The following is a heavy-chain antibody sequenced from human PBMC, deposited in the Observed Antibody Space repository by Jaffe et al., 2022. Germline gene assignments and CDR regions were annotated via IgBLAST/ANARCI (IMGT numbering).Heavy chain of an antibody. CDR1: GYSISSGYY. V-gene: IGHV4-38-2*01. J-gene: IGHJ4*02. Sequence: QVQLQESGPGLVKPSETLSLTCAVSGYSISSGYYWGWIRQPPGKGLEWIGSIYHSGSTYYNPSLKSRVTISVDTSKNQFSLKLSSVTAADTAVYYCARQLWFGELSAPADYWGQGTLVTVSS. CDR3: ARQLWFGELSAPADY. D-gene: IGHD3-10*01. CDR2: IYHSGST.